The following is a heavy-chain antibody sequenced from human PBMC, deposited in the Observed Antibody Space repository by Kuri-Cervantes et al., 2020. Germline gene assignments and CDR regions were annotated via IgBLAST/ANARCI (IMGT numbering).Heavy chain of an antibody. CDR1: GDNVSSKSVT. J-gene: IGHJ6*02. Sequence: SQTLSLTCAISGDNVSSKSVTWNWIRQSPSRGLEWLGRTYSRSKWFKDYPVSMRGRITINQDTSKNQFSLQLNSVTPEDTAMYYCTRAFLGGMDVWGRGTTVTVSS. V-gene: IGHV6-1*01. CDR2: TYSRSKWFK. D-gene: IGHD3-16*01. CDR3: TRAFLGGMDV.